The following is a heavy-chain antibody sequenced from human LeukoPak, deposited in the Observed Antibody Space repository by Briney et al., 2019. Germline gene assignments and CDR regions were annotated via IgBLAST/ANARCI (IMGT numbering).Heavy chain of an antibody. J-gene: IGHJ4*02. Sequence: GGYLRLSCAASGFRFRDYWMDWLRQAPGMGLEWVASIKPDGSQRDYVDSVKGRFTISRDNAQNSLYLQMNSLRVGDTAVYYCARDDASSSFTYWGQGALVTVSS. CDR3: ARDDASSSFTY. V-gene: IGHV3-7*01. CDR1: GFRFRDYW. D-gene: IGHD3-16*01. CDR2: IKPDGSQR.